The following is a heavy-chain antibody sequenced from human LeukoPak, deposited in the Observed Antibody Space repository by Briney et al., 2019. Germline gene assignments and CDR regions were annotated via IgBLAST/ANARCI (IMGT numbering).Heavy chain of an antibody. Sequence: GASVKVSCKASGYTFTGYYMHWVRQAPGQGLEWMGWINPNSGGTNYAQKFQGWVTMTRDTSIGTAYMELSRLRSDDTAVYYCARDRGYSSSLRMIYYYGMDVWGQGTTVTVSS. CDR2: INPNSGGT. CDR3: ARDRGYSSSLRMIYYYGMDV. D-gene: IGHD6-13*01. V-gene: IGHV1-2*04. CDR1: GYTFTGYY. J-gene: IGHJ6*02.